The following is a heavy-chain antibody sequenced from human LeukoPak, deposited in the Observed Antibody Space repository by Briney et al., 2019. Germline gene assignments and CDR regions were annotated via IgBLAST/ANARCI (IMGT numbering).Heavy chain of an antibody. J-gene: IGHJ4*02. CDR3: TRDTRGTIGTTTLDY. V-gene: IGHV3-74*01. CDR2: INNVGSTT. CDR1: GFTFSSYW. D-gene: IGHD1-1*01. Sequence: GGSLRLSCVASGFTFSSYWMHWVRQAPGKGLVWVSRINNVGSTTTYADSVKGRFTISRDNAKNTLYLQMNSLRAEDTAVYYCTRDTRGTIGTTTLDYWGQGTLVTVSS.